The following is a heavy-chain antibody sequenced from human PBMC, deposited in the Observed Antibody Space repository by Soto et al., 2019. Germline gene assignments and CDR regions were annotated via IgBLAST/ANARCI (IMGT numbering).Heavy chain of an antibody. J-gene: IGHJ5*02. CDR1: GFTLRIYA. CDR3: SLDRPNYFGSGGGYYKSGGDH. D-gene: IGHD3-10*01. CDR2: ITGNGDTT. V-gene: IGHV3-23*01. Sequence: VQLLESGGGLVQPGGSLRLSCAASGFTLRIYAMSWVRQAPGRGLEWVSSITGNGDTTYYPDSVKGRFTISRDNSKNTRFLQMTSLRVEDTAVYYCSLDRPNYFGSGGGYYKSGGDHWGQGILVTVSS.